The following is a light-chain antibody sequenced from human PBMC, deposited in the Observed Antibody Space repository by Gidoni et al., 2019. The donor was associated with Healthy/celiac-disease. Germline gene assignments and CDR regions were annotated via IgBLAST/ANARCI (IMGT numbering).Light chain of an antibody. J-gene: IGKJ3*01. CDR1: QEISNY. CDR2: DAS. Sequence: QMTQSPASLSASVGDRVTITCQASQEISNYLNWYQQKPGKAPKLLIYDASNLETGVPSRFSGSGSGTDFTFTISSLQPEDIATYYCQQYDNRPFTFGPGTKVDIK. CDR3: QQYDNRPFT. V-gene: IGKV1-33*01.